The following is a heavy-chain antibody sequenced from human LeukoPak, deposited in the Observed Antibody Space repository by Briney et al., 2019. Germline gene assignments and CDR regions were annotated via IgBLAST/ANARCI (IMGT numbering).Heavy chain of an antibody. D-gene: IGHD6-13*01. J-gene: IGHJ4*02. V-gene: IGHV3-7*03. CDR1: GLTFSSYW. CDR3: SAAAV. Sequence: GGSLRLSCAASGLTFSSYWMSWVRQAPGKGLEWVANIKQDRSEKYYVDSVKGRFTISRDNAKNSLYLQMNSLRAEDTAVYYCSAAAVWGQGTLVTVSS. CDR2: IKQDRSEK.